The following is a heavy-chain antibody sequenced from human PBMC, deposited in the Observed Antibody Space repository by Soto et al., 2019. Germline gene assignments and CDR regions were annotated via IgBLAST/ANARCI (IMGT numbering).Heavy chain of an antibody. J-gene: IGHJ6*02. CDR2: IIPFFGTS. CDR3: ARVEHFTNYGRPA. CDR1: GGTFSSYP. Sequence: QVQLVQSGAEVKKPGSSVKVSCEASGGTFSSYPINWVRQAPGQGLEWMGGIIPFFGTSNYAQKFQGRVTITGDDPTRPPYMELRRLRSGDRPVYYWARVEHFTNYGRPAGGQGTTVTFSS. V-gene: IGHV1-69*01. D-gene: IGHD1-1*01.